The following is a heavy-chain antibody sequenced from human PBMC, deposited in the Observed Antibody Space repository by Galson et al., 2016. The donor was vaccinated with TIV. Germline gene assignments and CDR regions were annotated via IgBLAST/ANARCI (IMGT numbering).Heavy chain of an antibody. CDR3: ARRTHYDSSGYSDAFDV. Sequence: ETLSLTCTVSGGSISSDIYYWAWIRQPPGKGLEWIATIYYTGSTNYNPSLRSRVSISMDTPKNQFSLKLTSVTAADTAVYYCARRTHYDSSGYSDAFDVWGQGTMVPVSS. CDR1: GGSISSDIYY. V-gene: IGHV4-39*01. CDR2: IYYTGST. J-gene: IGHJ3*01. D-gene: IGHD3-22*01.